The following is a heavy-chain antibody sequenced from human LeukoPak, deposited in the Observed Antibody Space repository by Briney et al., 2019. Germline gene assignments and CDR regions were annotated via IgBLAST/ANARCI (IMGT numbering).Heavy chain of an antibody. Sequence: SETLSLTCTVSGGSLSSYYWSWIRQPPGKGLEWIGYIYYSGSTNYNPSLKSRVTISVDTSKNQFSLKLSSVTAADTAVYYCARHGETFYSGSGSYPTPYYFDYWGQGTLVTVSS. CDR2: IYYSGST. D-gene: IGHD3-10*01. CDR3: ARHGETFYSGSGSYPTPYYFDY. CDR1: GGSLSSYY. J-gene: IGHJ4*02. V-gene: IGHV4-59*08.